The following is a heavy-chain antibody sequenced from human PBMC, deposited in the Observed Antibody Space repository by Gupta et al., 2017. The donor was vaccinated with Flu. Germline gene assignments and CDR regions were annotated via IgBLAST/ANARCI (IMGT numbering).Heavy chain of an antibody. Sequence: YWDWIRQPPGKGLEWIGSISYSGSTYYNPSGKSRLTMSVDTSKNQFSLNLNSVSDADTAVYYCARRGSRMAVAGTVYGMDVWGQGTTVTVSS. D-gene: IGHD6-19*01. V-gene: IGHV4-39*01. CDR3: ARRGSRMAVAGTVYGMDV. CDR1: Y. J-gene: IGHJ6*02. CDR2: ISYSGST.